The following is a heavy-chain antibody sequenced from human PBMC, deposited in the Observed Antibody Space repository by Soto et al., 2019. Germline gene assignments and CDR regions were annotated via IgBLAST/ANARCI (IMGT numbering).Heavy chain of an antibody. V-gene: IGHV3-23*01. Sequence: GGSLRLSCAASGFTFSSYAMSWVRQAPGKGLEWVSAISGSGGSTYYADSVKGRFTISRDNSKNTLYLQMNSLRAEDTAVYYCATIGGGWFGELYPDFDYWGQGTLVTVSS. CDR2: ISGSGGST. CDR3: ATIGGGWFGELYPDFDY. J-gene: IGHJ4*02. D-gene: IGHD3-10*01. CDR1: GFTFSSYA.